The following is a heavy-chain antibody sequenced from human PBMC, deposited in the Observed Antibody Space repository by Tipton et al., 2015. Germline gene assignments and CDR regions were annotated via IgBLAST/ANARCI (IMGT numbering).Heavy chain of an antibody. V-gene: IGHV4-61*03. Sequence: TLSLTCNVSGVSISGSSYYWSWIRQPPGKGLEWIGFIFHNGRTNFSPSLKTRVTMSIDSSKKHFSLNLTSVTAADTAIYYCASVNTGLAFDSWGQGTLITVSS. CDR2: IFHNGRT. CDR1: GVSISGSSYY. D-gene: IGHD5-18*01. J-gene: IGHJ5*01. CDR3: ASVNTGLAFDS.